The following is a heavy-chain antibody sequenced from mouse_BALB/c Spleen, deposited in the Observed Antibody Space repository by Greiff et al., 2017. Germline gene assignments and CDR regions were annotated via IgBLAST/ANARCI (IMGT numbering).Heavy chain of an antibody. V-gene: IGHV5-9-4*01. CDR1: GFTFSSYA. J-gene: IGHJ1*01. CDR3: ARVTTASYWYFDV. Sequence: EVKLMESGGGLVKPGGSLKLSCAASGFTFSSYAMSWVRQSPEKRLEWVAEISSGGSYTYYPDTVTGRFTISRDNAKNTLYLEMSSLRSEDTAMYYCARVTTASYWYFDVWGAGTTVTVSS. CDR2: ISSGGSYT. D-gene: IGHD1-2*01.